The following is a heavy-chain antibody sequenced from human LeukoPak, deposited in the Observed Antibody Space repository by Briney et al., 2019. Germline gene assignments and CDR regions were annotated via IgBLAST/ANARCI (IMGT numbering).Heavy chain of an antibody. CDR3: ARGKRYCSSTSCYSRRWFDP. J-gene: IGHJ5*02. Sequence: SETLSLTCAVYGGSFSGYYWSWIRQPPGKGLEWIGRIYTSGSTSYNPSLKSRVTMSVDTSKNQFSLKLSSVTAADTAVYYCARGKRYCSSTSCYSRRWFDPWGQGTLVTVSS. CDR1: GGSFSGYY. CDR2: IYTSGST. V-gene: IGHV4-59*10. D-gene: IGHD2-2*01.